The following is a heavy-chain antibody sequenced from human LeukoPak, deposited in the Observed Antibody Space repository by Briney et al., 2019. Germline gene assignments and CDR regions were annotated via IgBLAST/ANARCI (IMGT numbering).Heavy chain of an antibody. CDR2: IYYSGST. D-gene: IGHD3-22*01. CDR3: ARDKYYYDSSGYSGFDP. CDR1: GGSISRYY. V-gene: IGHV4-59*01. J-gene: IGHJ5*02. Sequence: PSETLSLTCTVSGGSISRYYWSWIRQPPGKGLEWIGYIYYSGSTNYNPSLKSRVTISVDTSKNQFSLKLSSVTAADTAVYYCARDKYYYDSSGYSGFDPWGQGTLVTVSS.